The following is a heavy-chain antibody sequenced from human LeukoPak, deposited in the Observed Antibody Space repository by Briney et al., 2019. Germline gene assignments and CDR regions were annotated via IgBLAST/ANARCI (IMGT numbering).Heavy chain of an antibody. D-gene: IGHD6-6*01. CDR2: IIPILGIA. Sequence: ASVKLSCKASGGTFSSYAISWVRQAPGQGLEWMGRIIPILGIANYAQKFQGRVTITADKSTSTAYMELSSLRSEDTAVYYCARDQSSSSVPFDYWGQGTLVTVSS. V-gene: IGHV1-69*04. J-gene: IGHJ4*02. CDR1: GGTFSSYA. CDR3: ARDQSSSSVPFDY.